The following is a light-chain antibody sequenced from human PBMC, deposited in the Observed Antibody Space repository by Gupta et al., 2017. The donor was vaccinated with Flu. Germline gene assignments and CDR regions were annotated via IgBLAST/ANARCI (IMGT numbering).Light chain of an antibody. CDR3: MQDPQTYT. CDR2: LGS. CDR1: QSLLHSNGYNY. Sequence: DIVMTQSPLSLPVTPGEPASISCRSSQSLLHSNGYNYLDWYLQKPGQSPQLLIYLGSDRASGVPDRFSGSGSGXDFTLKXSRVEAEDVGIYYCMQDPQTYTFGXGTRLEIK. V-gene: IGKV2-28*01. J-gene: IGKJ2*01.